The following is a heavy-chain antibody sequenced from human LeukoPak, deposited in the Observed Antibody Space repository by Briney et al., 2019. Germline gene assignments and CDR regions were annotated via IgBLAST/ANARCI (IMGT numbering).Heavy chain of an antibody. V-gene: IGHV3-30*04. J-gene: IGHJ5*02. Sequence: GGSLRLSCAASGFTFSSYAMHWVRQAPGKGLEWVAVISYDGSNKYYADSVKGRFTISRDNSKNTLYLQMNSLKSEDTGVYYCARGATNDFWSGYGWFDPWGQGTLVTVSS. CDR3: ARGATNDFWSGYGWFDP. CDR1: GFTFSSYA. D-gene: IGHD3-3*01. CDR2: ISYDGSNK.